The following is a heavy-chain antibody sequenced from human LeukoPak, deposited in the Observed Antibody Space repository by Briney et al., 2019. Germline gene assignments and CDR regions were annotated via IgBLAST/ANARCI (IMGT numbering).Heavy chain of an antibody. J-gene: IGHJ4*02. V-gene: IGHV3-23*01. Sequence: GGSLRLSCAASGFTFSSYAMSWVRKAPGKGLEWVSAISGSGGSTYYADSVKGRFTISRDKSKNTLYLQMNRLRAEDTAVYYCAKDTAAAGTFDYWGQGTLVTVSS. CDR3: AKDTAAAGTFDY. CDR1: GFTFSSYA. CDR2: ISGSGGST. D-gene: IGHD6-13*01.